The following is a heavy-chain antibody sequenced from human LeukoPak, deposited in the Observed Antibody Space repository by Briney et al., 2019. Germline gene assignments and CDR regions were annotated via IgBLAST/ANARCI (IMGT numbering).Heavy chain of an antibody. CDR2: IYSDNT. CDR3: ARRAGAYSHPYDY. J-gene: IGHJ4*02. CDR1: GFTFSSYG. V-gene: IGHV3-NL1*01. D-gene: IGHD4/OR15-4a*01. Sequence: TGGSLRLSCAASGFTFSSYGMHWVRQAPGKGLEWVSFIYSDNTHYSDSVKGRFTISRDNSKNTLYFQMNSLRAEDTAVYYCARRAGAYSHPYDYWGQGTLVTVSS.